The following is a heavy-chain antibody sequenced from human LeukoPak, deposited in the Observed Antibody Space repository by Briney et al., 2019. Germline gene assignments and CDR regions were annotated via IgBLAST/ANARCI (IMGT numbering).Heavy chain of an antibody. CDR1: GGTFSSYA. D-gene: IGHD6-13*01. Sequence: SVKVSCKASGGTFSSYAISWVRQAPGQGLEWMGGIIPIFGTANYAQKFQGRVTITTDESTSTAYMELSSLRSEDTAVYYCARSIAAAGRSYYYYYMDVWGKGTTVTVSS. CDR3: ARSIAAAGRSYYYYYMDV. V-gene: IGHV1-69*05. J-gene: IGHJ6*03. CDR2: IIPIFGTA.